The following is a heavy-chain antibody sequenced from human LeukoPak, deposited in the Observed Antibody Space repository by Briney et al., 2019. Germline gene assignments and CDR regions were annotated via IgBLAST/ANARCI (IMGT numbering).Heavy chain of an antibody. CDR3: ARDVVVTSSPDAFDI. Sequence: PSETLSLTCTVSGDSFTSAGYFWTWIRQHPGKGLEWIGYISNSGTTSYNPSLKSRVSISVDTSDNLFSLSLRSVTAADTAVYYCARDVVVTSSPDAFDIWGQGTVVTVSS. CDR1: GDSFTSAGYF. CDR2: ISNSGTT. J-gene: IGHJ3*02. V-gene: IGHV4-31*03. D-gene: IGHD2-21*02.